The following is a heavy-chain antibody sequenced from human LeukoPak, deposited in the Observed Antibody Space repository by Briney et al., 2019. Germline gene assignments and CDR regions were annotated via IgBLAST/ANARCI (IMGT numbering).Heavy chain of an antibody. J-gene: IGHJ4*02. CDR3: ASRPPVSGYVVS. D-gene: IGHD5-12*01. CDR2: MYYAGST. CDR1: GGSNSTTRYY. Sequence: SETLSLTCNVSGGSNSTTRYYWGWIRQSPGNGLEWVASMYYAGSTYHNPSLKSRVTISIDTSKNQVSMNLTSVTAADTAVYYCASRPPVSGYVVSWGQGTLVTVSS. V-gene: IGHV4-39*01.